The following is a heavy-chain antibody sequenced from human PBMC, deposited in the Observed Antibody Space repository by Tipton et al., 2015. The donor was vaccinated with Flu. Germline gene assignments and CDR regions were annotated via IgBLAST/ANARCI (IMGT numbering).Heavy chain of an antibody. CDR1: GGSISSYY. J-gene: IGHJ6*03. D-gene: IGHD2-2*01. Sequence: TLSLTCTVSGGSISSYYWSWIRQSPGKGLEWIGYISYSGTTYYNPSLKSRVTISVDTSKNQFSLKLSSVTAADTAVYYCARDIVDDLGSCTSTTCYYMDVWGKGTPVTVSS. CDR3: ARDIVDDLGSCTSTTCYYMDV. V-gene: IGHV4-59*01. CDR2: ISYSGTT.